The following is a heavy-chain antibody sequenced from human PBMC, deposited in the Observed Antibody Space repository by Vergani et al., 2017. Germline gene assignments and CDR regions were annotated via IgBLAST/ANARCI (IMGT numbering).Heavy chain of an antibody. CDR1: GFTFSTYD. Sequence: ERELVESGGGLVQPGGSLRLSCVASGFTFSTYDMHWVRQATGKGLEWVSAIGTAGDTYYPGSVKGRFTISRDNAKNSLYLDMSSLRAEDTAVYYCVRDVRVSRTWGQGTLVAVSS. CDR3: VRDVRVSRT. CDR2: IGTAGDT. J-gene: IGHJ3*01. V-gene: IGHV3-13*01.